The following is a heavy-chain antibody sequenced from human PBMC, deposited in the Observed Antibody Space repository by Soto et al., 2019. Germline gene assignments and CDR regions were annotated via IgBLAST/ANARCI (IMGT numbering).Heavy chain of an antibody. Sequence: KTSETLSLTCTVSGGSIGTGGYYWTWIRQRPGTGLEWIGYISNSGNTYFHASLRNRVTITLDTSKNEFSLKLNSVTAADTAVYYCARRNIDMDSFDNWGQGTLVTVSS. CDR2: ISNSGNT. V-gene: IGHV4-31*03. CDR3: ARRNIDMDSFDN. CDR1: GGSIGTGGYY. D-gene: IGHD5-18*01. J-gene: IGHJ4*02.